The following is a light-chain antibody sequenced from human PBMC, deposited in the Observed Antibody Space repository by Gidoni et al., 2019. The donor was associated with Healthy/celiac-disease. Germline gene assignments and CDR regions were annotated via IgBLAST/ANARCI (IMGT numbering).Light chain of an antibody. CDR1: QSISSY. CDR2: AAS. Sequence: DIQMTQSPSSLSASVGDRVTITCRASQSISSYLNWYQQKPGKAPKLLIYAASSVQSGVPSRFSGSGSGTDFTLTISSLQPEEVATYYCQQSYSTPYSFGQGTKLEIK. CDR3: QQSYSTPYS. J-gene: IGKJ2*03. V-gene: IGKV1-39*01.